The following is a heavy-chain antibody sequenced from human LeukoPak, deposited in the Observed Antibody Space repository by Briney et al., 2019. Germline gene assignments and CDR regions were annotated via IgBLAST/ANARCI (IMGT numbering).Heavy chain of an antibody. CDR2: IHQDGNEK. D-gene: IGHD1-20*01. CDR1: EFTFSTYW. Sequence: VGSLRLSCAASEFTFSTYWMSWVRQAPGKGLEWVANIHQDGNEKYYVDSVKGRFTISRDNAKNPLYLQMNSLRAEDTAVYYCARGDNFSVDYCGQGTLVTVSS. V-gene: IGHV3-7*04. CDR3: ARGDNFSVDY. J-gene: IGHJ4*02.